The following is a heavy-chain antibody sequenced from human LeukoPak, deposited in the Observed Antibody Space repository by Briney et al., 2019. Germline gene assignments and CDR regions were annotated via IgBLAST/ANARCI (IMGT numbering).Heavy chain of an antibody. J-gene: IGHJ4*02. CDR3: AKGSGGSGSFYNHFDC. V-gene: IGHV3-30*18. CDR1: GLSFNSCG. D-gene: IGHD3-10*01. CDR2: ISSDGSNK. Sequence: PGRPLRLSCAASGLSFNSCGMHWARQAPGKGLEWVAVISSDGSNKYYADSVKGRFTISRDNSKNTLSLQMNSLRTEDTAVFYCAKGSGGSGSFYNHFDCWGQGTLVTVSS.